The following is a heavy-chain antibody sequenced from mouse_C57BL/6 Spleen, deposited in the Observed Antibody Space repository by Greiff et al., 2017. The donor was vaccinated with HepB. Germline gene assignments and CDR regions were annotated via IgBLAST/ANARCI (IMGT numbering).Heavy chain of an antibody. D-gene: IGHD1-1*01. CDR3: AREGITTVVVFDY. Sequence: VKLMESGAELARPGASVKLSCKASGYTFTSYGISWVKQRTGQGLEWIGEIYPRSGNTYYNEKFKGKATLTADKSSSTAYMELRSLTSEDSAVYFCAREGITTVVVFDYWGQGTTLTVSS. CDR2: IYPRSGNT. V-gene: IGHV1-81*01. J-gene: IGHJ2*01. CDR1: GYTFTSYG.